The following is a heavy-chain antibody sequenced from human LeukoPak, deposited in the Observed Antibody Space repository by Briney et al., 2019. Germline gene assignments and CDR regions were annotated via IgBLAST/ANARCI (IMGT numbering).Heavy chain of an antibody. CDR2: ISYDGSNK. Sequence: PGRSLRLYRAASGFTFSSYAIHWVRQAPGKGLEWVAVISYDGSNKYYADSVKGRFTISRDNSKNTLYLQMNSLRAEDTAVYYCGRGADIVVVVAAISLWGQGTLVTVSA. CDR3: GRGADIVVVVAAISL. CDR1: GFTFSSYA. D-gene: IGHD2-15*01. V-gene: IGHV3-30*01. J-gene: IGHJ4*02.